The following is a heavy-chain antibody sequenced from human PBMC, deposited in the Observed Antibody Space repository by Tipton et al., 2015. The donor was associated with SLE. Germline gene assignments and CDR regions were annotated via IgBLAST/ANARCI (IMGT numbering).Heavy chain of an antibody. D-gene: IGHD3-16*01. V-gene: IGHV3-73*01. CDR3: AKGGSYYDY. CDR1: GFTFSGSA. Sequence: GSLRLSCAASGFTFSGSAMHWVRQASGKGLEWVGRIRSKANSYATAYAASVKGRFTISRDDSRNTLYLQMNNLRAEDTAVYYCAKGGSYYDYWGQGALVTVSS. CDR2: IRSKANSYAT. J-gene: IGHJ4*02.